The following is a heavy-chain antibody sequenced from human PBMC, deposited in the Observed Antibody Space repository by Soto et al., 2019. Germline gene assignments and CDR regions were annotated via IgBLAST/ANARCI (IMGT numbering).Heavy chain of an antibody. J-gene: IGHJ4*02. CDR1: GFSFSVYG. V-gene: IGHV3-33*01. D-gene: IGHD2-15*01. CDR2: IWYDAGKQ. CDR3: AAWAEGATEVH. Sequence: PGGSLRLSCETSGFSFSVYGMHWVRQAPGKGLEWVAVIWYDAGKQFYAASVEGRFTISRDNSKAILYLQMNSLRAEDTAVYYCAAWAEGATEVHWGQGTLVTVSS.